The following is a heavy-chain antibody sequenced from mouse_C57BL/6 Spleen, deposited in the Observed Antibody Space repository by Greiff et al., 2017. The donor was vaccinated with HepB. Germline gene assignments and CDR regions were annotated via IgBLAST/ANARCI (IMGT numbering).Heavy chain of an antibody. CDR2: ISYSGST. CDR1: GYSITSDY. J-gene: IGHJ2*01. D-gene: IGHD2-5*01. V-gene: IGHV3-8*01. CDR3: ARGDYSNPYYFDY. Sequence: EVKVVESGPGLAKPSQTLSLTCSVTGYSITSDYWNWIRKFPGNKLEYMGYISYSGSTYYNPSLKSRISITRDTSKNQYYLQLNSVTTEDTATYYCARGDYSNPYYFDYWGQGTTLTVSS.